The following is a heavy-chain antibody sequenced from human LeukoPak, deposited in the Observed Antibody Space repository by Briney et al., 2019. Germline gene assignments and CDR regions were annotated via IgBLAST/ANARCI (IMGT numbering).Heavy chain of an antibody. V-gene: IGHV1-18*01. D-gene: IGHD3-22*01. CDR3: ARPYDTSGYYNYYFDY. J-gene: IGHJ4*02. Sequence: RASVKVSCKASGYNLISYGIIWVRQAPGQGLEWMGWISAYNVNTNYAQKFQGRVTMTTDTSTSTAYMELRSLKSDDTALYFCARPYDTSGYYNYYFDYWGQGTLVTVSS. CDR1: GYNLISYG. CDR2: ISAYNVNT.